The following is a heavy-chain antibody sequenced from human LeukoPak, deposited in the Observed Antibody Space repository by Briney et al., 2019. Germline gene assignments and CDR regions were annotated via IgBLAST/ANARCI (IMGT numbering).Heavy chain of an antibody. V-gene: IGHV1-8*01. D-gene: IGHD3-10*01. CDR1: GYTFTSYD. CDR3: ARARITMVRGVKNAFDI. CDR2: MNPNSGNT. J-gene: IGHJ3*02. Sequence: ASVKVSCKASGYTFTSYDINWGRQATGQGLEWMGWMNPNSGNTGYAQKYQGRVTMTRNTSISTAYMELSSLRSEDTAVYYCARARITMVRGVKNAFDIWGQGTMVTVSS.